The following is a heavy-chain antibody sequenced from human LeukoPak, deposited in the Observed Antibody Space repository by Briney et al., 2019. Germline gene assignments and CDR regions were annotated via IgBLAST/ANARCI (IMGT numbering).Heavy chain of an antibody. CDR1: GFTFSSYA. D-gene: IGHD2-2*01. J-gene: IGHJ4*02. Sequence: GGSLRLSCAASGFTFSSYAMSWVRQAPGKGLEWVSAISGSGGSTYYADSVKGRFTISRDNSKNTLYLQMNSLRAEDTAVYYCAKDPLVVPAAPSGSADYWGQGTLVTVSS. CDR2: ISGSGGST. CDR3: AKDPLVVPAAPSGSADY. V-gene: IGHV3-23*01.